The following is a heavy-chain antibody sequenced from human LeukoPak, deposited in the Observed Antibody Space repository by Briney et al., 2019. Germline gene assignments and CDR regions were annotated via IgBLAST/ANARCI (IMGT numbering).Heavy chain of an antibody. D-gene: IGHD3-3*01. CDR3: ARDDFWSGYPPPYFDY. CDR2: ISSSSSYI. Sequence: GGSLRLSCAASGFTFSSYSMNWVRQAPGKGLEWVSSISSSSSYIYYADSVKGRFTISRDNAKNSLYLQMNSLRAEDTAVYYCARDDFWSGYPPPYFDYWGQGNLVTVSS. V-gene: IGHV3-21*01. CDR1: GFTFSSYS. J-gene: IGHJ4*02.